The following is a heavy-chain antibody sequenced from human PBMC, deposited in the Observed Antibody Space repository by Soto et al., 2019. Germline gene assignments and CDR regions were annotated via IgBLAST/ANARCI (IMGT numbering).Heavy chain of an antibody. CDR3: ARGGLFAYFLDY. CDR1: GFTFSSYW. V-gene: IGHV3-74*01. CDR2: IKMDGSTI. Sequence: GSLRLSCAASGFTFSSYWMHWVRQAPGKGLVWISRIKMDGSTINYADFVDGRFTISRDNAKNTVYLQMNGLRAEDTAVYYCARGGLFAYFLDYWGQGTPVTVS. D-gene: IGHD2-8*01. J-gene: IGHJ4*02.